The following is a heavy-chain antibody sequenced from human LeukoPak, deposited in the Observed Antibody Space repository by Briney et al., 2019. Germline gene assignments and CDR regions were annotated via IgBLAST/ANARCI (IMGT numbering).Heavy chain of an antibody. J-gene: IGHJ3*01. CDR3: TKIVRRAFDV. D-gene: IGHD6-6*01. V-gene: IGHV3-23*01. CDR2: IITSGAIT. Sequence: GGSLRLSCAASRFIFSHYDMSWVRQAPGKGLEWVSGIITSGAITYYADSVKGRFTISRDNSKNTLYLQMNSLRAEDTALYYCTKIVRRAFDVWGQGTMVTVSS. CDR1: RFIFSHYD.